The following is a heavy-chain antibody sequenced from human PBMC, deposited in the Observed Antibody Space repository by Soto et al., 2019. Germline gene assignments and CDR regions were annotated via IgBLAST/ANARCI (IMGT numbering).Heavy chain of an antibody. J-gene: IGHJ4*02. CDR2: INQSGST. V-gene: IGHV4-34*01. CDR3: AGVRFTNGVCHLHYFAY. Sequence: WGTLSLTCAVYGGSFSGYYWSWIRQPPGKGLEWIGEINQSGSTNYNPSLKSRVTISVDTSKNQFSLKLSSVSAADTAVYYCAGVRFTNGVCHLHYFAYWGQGTLVTVSS. CDR1: GGSFSGYY. D-gene: IGHD2-8*01.